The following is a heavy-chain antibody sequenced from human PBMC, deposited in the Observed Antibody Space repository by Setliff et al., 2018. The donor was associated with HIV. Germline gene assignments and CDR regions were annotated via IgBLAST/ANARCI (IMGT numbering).Heavy chain of an antibody. CDR3: ARAGSSRYFDY. CDR2: ISFDGSDK. D-gene: IGHD2-2*01. J-gene: IGHJ4*02. Sequence: HPGGSLRLSCVASGFTFSTYPIFWVRQTPGKGLEWVAVISFDGSDKFYADSVRGRFTISRDNSENTLFLQMNSLRPEDTAVYYCARAGSSRYFDYWGQGTLVTVSS. V-gene: IGHV3-30*04. CDR1: GFTFSTYP.